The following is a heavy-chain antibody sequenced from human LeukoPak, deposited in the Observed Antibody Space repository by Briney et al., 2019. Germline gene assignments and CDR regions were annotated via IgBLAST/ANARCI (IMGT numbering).Heavy chain of an antibody. D-gene: IGHD3-9*01. CDR1: GFTFGDYA. J-gene: IGHJ3*02. CDR3: TRGSRYFDWSTKGDAFDI. CDR2: IRSKAYGGTT. Sequence: PGGSLRLSCTASGFTFGDYAMSWFRQAPGKGLEWVGFIRSKAYGGTTEYAASVEGRFTISRDDSKSIAYLQMNSLKTEDTAVYYCTRGSRYFDWSTKGDAFDIWGQGTMVTVSS. V-gene: IGHV3-49*03.